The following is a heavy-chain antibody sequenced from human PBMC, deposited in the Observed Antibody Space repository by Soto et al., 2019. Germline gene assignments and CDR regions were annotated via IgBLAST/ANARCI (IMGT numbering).Heavy chain of an antibody. D-gene: IGHD2-8*01. CDR2: ITISGNYI. CDR1: GFAFQTYT. J-gene: IGHJ5*02. V-gene: IGHV3-21*01. Sequence: GGSLRLSCAASGFAFQTYTIEWLRQPPGKGLEWVSSITISGNYIYYADSVKGRFTISRDNGRNSVYLQMNSLRAEDTAVYYCAKVGVLRTNFRWFDLWGQGTPVTVSS. CDR3: AKVGVLRTNFRWFDL.